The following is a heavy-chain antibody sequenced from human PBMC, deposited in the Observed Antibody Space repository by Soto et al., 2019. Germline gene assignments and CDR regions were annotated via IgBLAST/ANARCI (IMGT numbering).Heavy chain of an antibody. Sequence: EVQLVESGGGLVQPGGSLRLSCAASGFTFSSYSMNWVRQAPGKGLEWLSYISSTSSTIYYADSVEGRFTISRDNDKNSLFLQMNNLRYEDTAFYYCATIKGGHDYDRSGFSSVEYWGHGTLVTGSS. D-gene: IGHD3-22*01. V-gene: IGHV3-48*02. CDR3: ATIKGGHDYDRSGFSSVEY. CDR1: GFTFSSYS. J-gene: IGHJ4*01. CDR2: ISSTSSTI.